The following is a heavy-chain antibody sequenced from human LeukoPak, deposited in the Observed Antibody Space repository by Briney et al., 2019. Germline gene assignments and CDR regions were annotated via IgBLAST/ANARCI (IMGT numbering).Heavy chain of an antibody. V-gene: IGHV4-4*07. Sequence: PSETLSLTCTVSGGSLSSYYWSWIRQPAGKGLEWIGRIYTSGSTNYNPSLKSRVTMSVDTSKNQFSLKLSSVTAADTAVYYCARESPTSIVGARVFDYWGQGTLVTVSS. CDR3: ARESPTSIVGARVFDY. D-gene: IGHD1-26*01. CDR2: IYTSGST. J-gene: IGHJ4*02. CDR1: GGSLSSYY.